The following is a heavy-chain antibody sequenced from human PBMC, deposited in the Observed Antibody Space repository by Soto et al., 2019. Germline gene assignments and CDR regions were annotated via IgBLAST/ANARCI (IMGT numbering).Heavy chain of an antibody. CDR2: IHLDGSQK. D-gene: IGHD2-2*01. J-gene: IGHJ4*02. Sequence: EVQLVESGGGLVQPGGSLRLSCAASGFTFSDFGLTWVRQAPGKGLEWVANIHLDGSQKYYVDSVKGRFTISRDNAKDSLYLQMNSLRDEDTAIYYCATYCSAATCSRSGAFDYWGQGTLVTVSS. CDR1: GFTFSDFG. V-gene: IGHV3-7*02. CDR3: ATYCSAATCSRSGAFDY.